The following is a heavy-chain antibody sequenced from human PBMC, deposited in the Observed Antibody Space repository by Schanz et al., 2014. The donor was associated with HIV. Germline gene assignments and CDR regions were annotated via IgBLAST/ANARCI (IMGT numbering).Heavy chain of an antibody. CDR3: AKEAVTTFFDY. CDR2: INGHGGSP. CDR1: GLTFGDYW. Sequence: EVRLLESGGGLVQPGGSLRLSCTASGLTFGDYWMHWVRRAPGKGLVWVSRINGHGGSPTYADSVEGRFTISRDNSKNTLYLQLNSLRAEDTAVYYCAKEAVTTFFDYWGRGTLVTVSS. D-gene: IGHD4-4*01. V-gene: IGHV3-74*01. J-gene: IGHJ2*01.